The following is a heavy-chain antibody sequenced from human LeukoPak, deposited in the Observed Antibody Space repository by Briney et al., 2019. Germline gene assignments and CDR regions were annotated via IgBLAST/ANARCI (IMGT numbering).Heavy chain of an antibody. J-gene: IGHJ3*02. V-gene: IGHV1-46*01. CDR2: INPSGGST. CDR3: AREIVGARGAFDI. CDR1: GYTFTGYY. Sequence: GASVKVSCKASGYTFTGYYMHWVRQAPGQGLEWMGIINPSGGSTSYAQKFQGRVTMTRDMSTSTVYMELSSLRSEDTAVYYCAREIVGARGAFDIWGQGTMVTVSS. D-gene: IGHD1-26*01.